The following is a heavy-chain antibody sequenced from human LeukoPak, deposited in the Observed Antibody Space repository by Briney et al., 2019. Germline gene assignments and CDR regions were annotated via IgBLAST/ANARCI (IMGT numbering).Heavy chain of an antibody. D-gene: IGHD6-13*01. V-gene: IGHV1-8*01. CDR2: MNPNSGNT. CDR3: ASPAAGLYSTYYYYGMDV. J-gene: IGHJ6*02. CDR1: GYTFTSYD. Sequence: ASVKVSCKASGYTFTSYDINWVRQATGQGLEWMGWMNPNSGNTGYAQKFQGRVTMTRNTSISTAYMELSSLRSEDTAVYYCASPAAGLYSTYYYYGMDVWGQGTTVTVSS.